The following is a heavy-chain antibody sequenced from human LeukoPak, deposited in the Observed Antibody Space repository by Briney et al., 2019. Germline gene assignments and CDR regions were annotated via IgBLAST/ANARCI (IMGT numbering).Heavy chain of an antibody. CDR2: ISSSGSTI. CDR1: GFTFSDYY. CDR3: VRASYYDSTGYVKDNFDY. V-gene: IGHV3-11*01. D-gene: IGHD3-22*01. J-gene: IGHJ4*02. Sequence: GGSLRLSCAASGFTFSDYYMSWIRQAPGKGLEWVSYISSSGSTIYYADSVKGRFTISRDNAKNSLYLQMNSLRAEDTAVYYCVRASYYDSTGYVKDNFDYWGQGTLVTVSS.